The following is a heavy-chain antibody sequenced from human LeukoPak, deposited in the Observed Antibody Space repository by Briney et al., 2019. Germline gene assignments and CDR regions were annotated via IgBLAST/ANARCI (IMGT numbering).Heavy chain of an antibody. J-gene: IGHJ5*02. CDR3: ARGFGEPNWFDP. V-gene: IGHV4-34*01. CDR1: GGSFSGYH. CDR2: INHSGST. Sequence: SETLSLTCAVYGGSFSGYHWSWIRQPPGKGLEWIGEINHSGSTNYNPSLKSRVTISVDTSKNQFSLKLSSVTAADTAVYYCARGFGEPNWFDPWGQGTLVTVSS. D-gene: IGHD3-10*01.